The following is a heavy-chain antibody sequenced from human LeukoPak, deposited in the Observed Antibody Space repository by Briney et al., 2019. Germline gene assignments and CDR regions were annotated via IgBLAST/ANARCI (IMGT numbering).Heavy chain of an antibody. Sequence: SETLSLTCTVSGGSIGSYYWSWMRQPPGKGLEWIGYIYYSGSTNYNPSLKSRVTISVDTSKNQFSLKLSSVTAADTAVYYCAREERDPFTIDYWGQGTLVTVSS. CDR1: GGSIGSYY. J-gene: IGHJ4*02. V-gene: IGHV4-59*01. CDR2: IYYSGST. CDR3: AREERDPFTIDY.